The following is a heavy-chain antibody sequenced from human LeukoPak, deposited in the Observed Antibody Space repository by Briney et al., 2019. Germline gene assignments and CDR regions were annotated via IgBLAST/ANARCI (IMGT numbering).Heavy chain of an antibody. J-gene: IGHJ4*02. Sequence: GSLRLSCVASGFPFSSYAMSWVRQAPGKGLECVSVISGDGGTTHYADFVKGRFTISRDNSKNTLYLQMNSLRAEDTAVYYCASFSTYYYDSSGYSARYWGQGTLVTVSS. CDR2: ISGDGGTT. CDR1: GFPFSSYA. CDR3: ASFSTYYYDSSGYSARY. D-gene: IGHD3-22*01. V-gene: IGHV3-23*01.